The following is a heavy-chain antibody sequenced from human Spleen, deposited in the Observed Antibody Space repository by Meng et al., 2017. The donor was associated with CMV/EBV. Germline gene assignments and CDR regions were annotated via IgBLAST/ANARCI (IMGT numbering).Heavy chain of an antibody. Sequence: ASVKVSCKASGYSFITYYIHWVRQAPGQGLEWMGRINPDDGTTTYAQKFQGGLTLTSDTSTSTVYMELSRLTSEDTAVYYCARDLVGYDAFDIWGQGTLVTVSS. J-gene: IGHJ3*02. CDR1: GYSFITYY. D-gene: IGHD3-22*01. CDR2: INPDDGTT. V-gene: IGHV1-46*01. CDR3: ARDLVGYDAFDI.